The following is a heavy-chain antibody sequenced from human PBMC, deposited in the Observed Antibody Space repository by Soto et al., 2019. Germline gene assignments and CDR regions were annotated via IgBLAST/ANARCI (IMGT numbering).Heavy chain of an antibody. D-gene: IGHD1-26*01. CDR2: IYASGSP. J-gene: IGHJ4*02. V-gene: IGHV4-59*02. CDR1: GGSVSVYY. CDR3: ARGVGSSPPQY. Sequence: SETLSLTCTISGGSVSVYYWSWVRQSTGQGLEWIGYIYASGSPYYNPSLRSRVTISADTSKNQISLKLTSPTAADTAVYYCARGVGSSPPQYWGRGTLVTVSS.